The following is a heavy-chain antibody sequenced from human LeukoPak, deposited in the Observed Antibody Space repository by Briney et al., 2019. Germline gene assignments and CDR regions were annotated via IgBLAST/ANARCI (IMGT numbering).Heavy chain of an antibody. CDR2: ISSGSSYR. D-gene: IGHD4-17*01. J-gene: IGHJ4*02. V-gene: IGHV3-21*01. CDR3: ARGHDYGDYGLGY. CDR1: GFTFSSSW. Sequence: PGGSLRLSCAASGFTFSSSWMSWVRQAPGKGLEWVSSISSGSSYRYYADSVKGRFTISRDNAKNSLYLQMNSLRAEDTAVYYCARGHDYGDYGLGYWGQGTLVTVSS.